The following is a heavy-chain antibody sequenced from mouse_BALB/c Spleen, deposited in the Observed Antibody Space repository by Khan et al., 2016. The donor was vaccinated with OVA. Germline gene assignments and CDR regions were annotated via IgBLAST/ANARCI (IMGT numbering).Heavy chain of an antibody. D-gene: IGHD1-1*01. CDR2: IFPGNDDA. V-gene: IGHV1-80*01. CDR1: GYTFSSSW. Sequence: QVQLQQSGAELVRPGSSVKISCKASGYTFSSSWMNWVKQRPGQGLEWIGQIFPGNDDADYNGMFTGKATLTADKSSRKAYMPLTSLTSEDSAVYFWARDFGSRFAYWGQGTLVTVSA. J-gene: IGHJ3*01. CDR3: ARDFGSRFAY.